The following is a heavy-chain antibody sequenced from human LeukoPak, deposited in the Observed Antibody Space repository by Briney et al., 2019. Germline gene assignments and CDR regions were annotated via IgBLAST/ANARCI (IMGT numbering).Heavy chain of an antibody. CDR1: GYSVSSVYY. CDR3: ARLGYCSSASCYPDS. CDR2: VHHSGST. V-gene: IGHV4-38-2*01. D-gene: IGHD2-2*01. Sequence: PSETLSLTCAVSGYSVSSVYYWGWIRHSPGKGLEWIGSVHHSGSTYYNPSLESRVTTSLDTSTNQFSLRLRFVTAADTALYYCARLGYCSSASCYPDSWGPGTLVTVSS. J-gene: IGHJ4*02.